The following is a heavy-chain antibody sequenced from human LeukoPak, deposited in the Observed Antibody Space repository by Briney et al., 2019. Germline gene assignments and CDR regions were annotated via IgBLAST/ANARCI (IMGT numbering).Heavy chain of an antibody. J-gene: IGHJ5*02. CDR3: ARSLVVGATYPYH. V-gene: IGHV3-30*04. Sequence: GGSLRLSCAASGFTFSSYAMHWVRQAPGKGLEWVTIISFDGSNKYYADSVKGRFTISRDNSKNTLYLQLNSLRAEDTAVYYCARSLVVGATYPYHWGQGTLVTVSS. CDR1: GFTFSSYA. CDR2: ISFDGSNK. D-gene: IGHD1-26*01.